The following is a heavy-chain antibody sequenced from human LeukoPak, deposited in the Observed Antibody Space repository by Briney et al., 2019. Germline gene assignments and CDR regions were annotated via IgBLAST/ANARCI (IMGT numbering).Heavy chain of an antibody. CDR1: GGTFSSYA. CDR2: INPNSGGT. Sequence: EASVKVSCKASGGTFSSYAISWVRQAPGQGLEWMGWINPNSGGTNYAQKFQGRVTMTRDTSISTAYMELSRLRSDDTAVYYCARDKWLVPYYYYYMDVWGKGTTVTVSS. J-gene: IGHJ6*03. CDR3: ARDKWLVPYYYYYMDV. D-gene: IGHD6-19*01. V-gene: IGHV1-2*02.